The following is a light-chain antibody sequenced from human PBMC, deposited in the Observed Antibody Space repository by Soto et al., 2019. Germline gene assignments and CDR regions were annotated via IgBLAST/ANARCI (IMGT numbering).Light chain of an antibody. CDR1: NSDVGGYDY. CDR3: CSYTDNATPV. Sequence: QSVLTQLASVSGSLGQSVTISCTGSNSDVGGYDYVSWFQQHPGKAPQLIIFDVFNRPSGVSSRFSGSKSGYTASLTISVLQAEDEADYYCCSYTDNATPVFGGGTKLTVL. J-gene: IGLJ2*01. CDR2: DVF. V-gene: IGLV2-14*01.